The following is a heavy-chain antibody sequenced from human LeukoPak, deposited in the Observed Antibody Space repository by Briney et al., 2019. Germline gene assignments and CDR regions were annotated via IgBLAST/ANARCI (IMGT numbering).Heavy chain of an antibody. Sequence: PSETLSLTCTVSGGSVNSYYLSWIRQPAGKTLEWIGRIYDGGSTNYNPSLKSRVTMSVDTSKNQISLKLMSVTAADTAVYYCARESYVSADYWGRGTLVTVSS. D-gene: IGHD3-16*01. CDR2: IYDGGST. CDR3: ARESYVSADY. CDR1: GGSVNSYY. V-gene: IGHV4-4*07. J-gene: IGHJ4*02.